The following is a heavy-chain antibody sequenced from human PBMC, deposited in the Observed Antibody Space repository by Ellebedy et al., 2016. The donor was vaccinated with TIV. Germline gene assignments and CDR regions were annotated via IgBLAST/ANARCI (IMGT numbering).Heavy chain of an antibody. D-gene: IGHD2-2*01. CDR1: GYTFTNYY. CDR2: INPNDGST. V-gene: IGHV1-46*01. J-gene: IGHJ4*02. CDR3: TRDGPANDF. Sequence: AASVKVSCKASGYTFTNYYIHWVRQAPGQGLEWMGMINPNDGSTNYAQKFQDRVTMTRDTSTSTVYMALSSLRSEDTAMYYCTRDGPANDFWGQGTLVTVSS.